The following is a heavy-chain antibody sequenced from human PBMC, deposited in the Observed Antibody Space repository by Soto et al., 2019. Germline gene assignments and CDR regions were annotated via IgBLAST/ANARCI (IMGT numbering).Heavy chain of an antibody. CDR2: ISAYNGNT. Sequence: QVQLVQSGAEVKKPGASVKVSCKASGYTFTSYGISWVRQAPGQGLEWMGWISAYNGNTNYAQKLQGRVTMTTDTSTSTAYMELMSLRSDDTAVYYCARDLTNSYESNRFLEWLGSWFDPWGQGTLVTVSS. CDR1: GYTFTSYG. V-gene: IGHV1-18*01. CDR3: ARDLTNSYESNRFLEWLGSWFDP. D-gene: IGHD3-3*01. J-gene: IGHJ5*02.